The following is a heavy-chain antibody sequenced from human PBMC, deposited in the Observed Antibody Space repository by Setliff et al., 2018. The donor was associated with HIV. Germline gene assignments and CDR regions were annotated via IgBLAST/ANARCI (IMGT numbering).Heavy chain of an antibody. CDR2: IFSSGNT. Sequence: SETLSLTCTVSGGSISSYCWNWIRQSPGRGLEWIGFIFSSGNTKYNPSLKSRVTISVDTSKNQFSLKVTSLTAADTAVYYCARYRRGAEWFDPWGQGTLVTVSS. CDR1: GGSISSYC. CDR3: ARYRRGAEWFDP. D-gene: IGHD1-26*01. V-gene: IGHV4-4*08. J-gene: IGHJ5*02.